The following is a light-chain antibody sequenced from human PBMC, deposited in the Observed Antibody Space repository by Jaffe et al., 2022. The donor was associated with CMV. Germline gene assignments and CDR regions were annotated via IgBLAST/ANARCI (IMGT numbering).Light chain of an antibody. CDR1: QRISSY. Sequence: DIQMTQSPSSLSASVGDRVTITCRASQRISSYLNWYQQKPGKAPKLLIYAASSLQSGVPSRFSGSGSGTDFTLTISSLQPEDFATYYCQQSYITSWTFGQGTKVEIK. V-gene: IGKV1-39*01. CDR2: AAS. J-gene: IGKJ1*01. CDR3: QQSYITSWT.